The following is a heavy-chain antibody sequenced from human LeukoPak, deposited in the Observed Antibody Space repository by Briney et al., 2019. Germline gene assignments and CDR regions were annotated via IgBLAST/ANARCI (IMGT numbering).Heavy chain of an antibody. V-gene: IGHV3-30-3*01. Sequence: PGGSLRLSCAASGFTFSIYALSWVRQAPGKGLEGVGVISYDGSNKYYVHSVKGRFTISRDNSKNPLYLQMNSLRAEDTAVYYCAREYYDFWSGYRFDYWGQGTLVTVSS. CDR3: AREYYDFWSGYRFDY. CDR2: ISYDGSNK. CDR1: GFTFSIYA. D-gene: IGHD3-3*01. J-gene: IGHJ4*02.